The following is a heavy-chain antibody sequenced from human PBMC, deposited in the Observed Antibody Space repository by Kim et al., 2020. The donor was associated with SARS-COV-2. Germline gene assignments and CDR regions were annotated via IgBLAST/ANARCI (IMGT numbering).Heavy chain of an antibody. D-gene: IGHD6-13*01. Sequence: GGSLRLSCAASGFTFSSYSMNWVRQAPGKWLEWVSYISSSSSTIYYADSVKGRFTISRDNAKNSLYLQMNSLRDEDTAGYYCARDSPNSISWYDYWGQGTLVTVSS. J-gene: IGHJ4*02. CDR1: GFTFSSYS. V-gene: IGHV3-48*02. CDR3: ARDSPNSISWYDY. CDR2: ISSSSSTI.